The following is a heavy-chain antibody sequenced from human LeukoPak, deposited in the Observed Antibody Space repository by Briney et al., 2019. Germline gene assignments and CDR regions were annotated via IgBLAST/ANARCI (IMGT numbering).Heavy chain of an antibody. D-gene: IGHD2-2*01. J-gene: IGHJ6*02. V-gene: IGHV1-46*01. CDR2: INPSGGST. Sequence: ASVKVSCKASGYTFTSYYMHWVRQAPGQGLEWMGIINPSGGSTSYAQKFQGRVTMTTDTSTSTVYMELSSLRSEDTAVYYCAREGRIVVVPAAILYYGMDVWGQGTTVTVSS. CDR3: AREGRIVVVPAAILYYGMDV. CDR1: GYTFTSYY.